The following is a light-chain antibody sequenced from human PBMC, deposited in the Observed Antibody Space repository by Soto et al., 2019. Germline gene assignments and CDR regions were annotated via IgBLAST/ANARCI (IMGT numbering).Light chain of an antibody. J-gene: IGLJ1*01. CDR3: SSYTSSSTLG. Sequence: QSALTQPASMSGSPGQSITISCTGSTSDIGTFNFVSWYQQHPGRAPKLIIYEVSHRPSGVSNRFSGSKSGNTASLTISGLQAEDEADYYCSSYTSSSTLGFGTGTKLTVL. CDR1: TSDIGTFNF. V-gene: IGLV2-14*02. CDR2: EVS.